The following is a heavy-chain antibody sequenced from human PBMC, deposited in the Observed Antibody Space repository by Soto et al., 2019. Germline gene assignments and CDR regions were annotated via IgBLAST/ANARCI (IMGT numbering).Heavy chain of an antibody. Sequence: QVQLVQSGAEVKKPGASVKVSCKASGYTFTSYAMHWVRQAPGQRLEWMGWINVGNDNTKYSQKFQGRVTITRDTSSITAYMELSSLRSEDTAVYYCARPRAHCSGGSCYTVYFPPRGQGTLVTFSS. CDR3: ARPRAHCSGGSCYTVYFPP. J-gene: IGHJ1*01. V-gene: IGHV1-3*01. D-gene: IGHD2-15*01. CDR1: GYTFTSYA. CDR2: INVGNDNT.